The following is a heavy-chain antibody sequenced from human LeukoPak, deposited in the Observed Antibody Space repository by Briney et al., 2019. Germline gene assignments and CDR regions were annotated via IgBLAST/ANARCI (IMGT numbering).Heavy chain of an antibody. CDR3: AKDIAQGYTYGSIEQDY. V-gene: IGHV3-23*01. CDR2: ISESGAGT. J-gene: IGHJ4*02. D-gene: IGHD5-18*01. CDR1: GFTFSSYG. Sequence: GGSLRLSCAASGFTFSSYGMHWVRQAPGKGLEWLSAISESGAGTYYADSVKGRFTISRDNSKNTLSLQMNSPRAEDTAVYYCAKDIAQGYTYGSIEQDYWGQGTLVTVSS.